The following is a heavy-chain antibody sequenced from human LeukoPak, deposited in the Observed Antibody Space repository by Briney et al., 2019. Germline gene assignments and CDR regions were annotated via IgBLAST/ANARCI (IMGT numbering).Heavy chain of an antibody. CDR2: IIPIFGTA. CDR3: AREGDQLERRAHYHYGMDV. V-gene: IGHV1-69*01. D-gene: IGHD1-1*01. J-gene: IGHJ6*04. Sequence: SVKVSCKASGGTFSSYAISWVRQAPAQGLEWMGGIIPIFGTANYAQKFQGRVTITADESTSTAYMELSSLRSEDTAVYYCAREGDQLERRAHYHYGMDVWGKGTTVTVSS. CDR1: GGTFSSYA.